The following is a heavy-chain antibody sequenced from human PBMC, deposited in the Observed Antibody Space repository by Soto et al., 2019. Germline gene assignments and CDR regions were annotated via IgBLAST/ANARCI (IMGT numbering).Heavy chain of an antibody. CDR1: GVTFSYYW. CDR2: IYSDGSAT. J-gene: IGHJ4*02. CDR3: ARGNYGGFDY. D-gene: IGHD4-17*01. V-gene: IGHV3-74*03. Sequence: PGGSLRISCADSGVTFSYYWMHWVRQTPEKGLVWVARIYSDGSATTYADSVKGRFTISRDNSKNTLYLQMNSPRADDTAVYYCARGNYGGFDYWGQGTLVTVSS.